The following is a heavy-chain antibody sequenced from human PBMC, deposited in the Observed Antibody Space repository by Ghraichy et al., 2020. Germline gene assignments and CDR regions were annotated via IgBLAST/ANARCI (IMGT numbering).Heavy chain of an antibody. D-gene: IGHD1-26*01. Sequence: GGSLRLSCAASGFTFSSYGMHWVRQAPGKGLEWVAVIWYDGSNKYYADSVKGRFTISRDNSKNTLYLQMNSLRAEDTAVYYCAKNSPLGAGGMDVWGQGTTVTVSS. J-gene: IGHJ6*02. CDR1: GFTFSSYG. CDR2: IWYDGSNK. CDR3: AKNSPLGAGGMDV. V-gene: IGHV3-33*06.